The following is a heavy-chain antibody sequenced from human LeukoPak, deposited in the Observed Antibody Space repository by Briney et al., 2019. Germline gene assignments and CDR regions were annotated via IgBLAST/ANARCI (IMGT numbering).Heavy chain of an antibody. CDR3: ARRRYSSSWYIWFDP. Sequence: PSETLSLTCNVSTGSISSGDYYWRWIRQPPGKGLEWIGYIYYSGSTYYNPSLKSRVTISVDTSKNQFSLKLSSVTAADTAVYYCARRRYSSSWYIWFDPWGQGTLVTVSS. D-gene: IGHD6-13*01. J-gene: IGHJ5*02. CDR1: TGSISSGDYY. CDR2: IYYSGST. V-gene: IGHV4-30-4*08.